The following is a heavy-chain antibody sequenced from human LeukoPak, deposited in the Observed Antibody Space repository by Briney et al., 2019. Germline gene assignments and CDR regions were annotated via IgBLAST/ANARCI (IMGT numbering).Heavy chain of an antibody. CDR3: ARDVRDDYGDPGRDY. J-gene: IGHJ4*02. CDR2: IYYSGST. CDR1: GGSISSYY. V-gene: IGHV4-59*12. D-gene: IGHD4-17*01. Sequence: SETLSLTCTVSGGSISSYYWSWIRQPPGKGLEWIGYIYYSGSTNYNPSLKSRVTISVDTSKNQFSLKLSSVTAADTAVYYCARDVRDDYGDPGRDYWGQGTLVTVSS.